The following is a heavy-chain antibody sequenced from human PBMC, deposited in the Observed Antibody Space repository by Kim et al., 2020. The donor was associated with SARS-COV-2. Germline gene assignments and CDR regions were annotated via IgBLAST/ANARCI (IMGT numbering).Heavy chain of an antibody. V-gene: IGHV3-30*04. CDR2: ISYDGSNK. J-gene: IGHJ4*01. CDR1: GFTFSSYA. D-gene: IGHD5-12*01. Sequence: GGSLRLSCAASGFTFSSYAMHWVRQAPGKGLEWVAVISYDGSNKYYVDSVKGRFTISRDNSKNTLYLQMNSLRAEDTAVYYCARDRRRWLQSGNFDYWG. CDR3: ARDRRRWLQSGNFDY.